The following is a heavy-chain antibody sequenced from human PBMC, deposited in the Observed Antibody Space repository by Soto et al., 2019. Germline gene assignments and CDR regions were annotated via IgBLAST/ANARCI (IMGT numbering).Heavy chain of an antibody. D-gene: IGHD2-2*01. CDR3: TRSITGFSYADS. CDR2: INGDGSDT. Sequence: EVQLVESGGVLVQPGGSLRLSCAASGFTFSTYWMHWVRQAPGKGLVWVSRINGDGSDTVYTDFVKGRFTSSRDNAKNTLYLQMTSLRAEDTAVYYCTRSITGFSYADSWGRGTLVTVSS. V-gene: IGHV3-74*01. CDR1: GFTFSTYW. J-gene: IGHJ4*02.